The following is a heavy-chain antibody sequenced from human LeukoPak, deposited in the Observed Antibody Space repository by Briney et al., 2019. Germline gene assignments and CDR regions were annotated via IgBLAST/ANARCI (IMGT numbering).Heavy chain of an antibody. D-gene: IGHD6-19*01. Sequence: SETLSLTCTVSGGSISSYYWSWIRQPPGKGLEWIGYIYYSGSTNYNPSLKSRVTISVDTSKNQFSLKLGSVTAADTAVYYCARVSGWPPQTLDYWGQGTLVTVSS. CDR3: ARVSGWPPQTLDY. V-gene: IGHV4-59*01. CDR1: GGSISSYY. CDR2: IYYSGST. J-gene: IGHJ4*02.